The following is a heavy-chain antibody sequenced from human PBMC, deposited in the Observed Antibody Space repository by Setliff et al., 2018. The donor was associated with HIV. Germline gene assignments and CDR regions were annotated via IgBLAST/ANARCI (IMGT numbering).Heavy chain of an antibody. CDR1: GYTFSNYG. J-gene: IGHJ5*02. Sequence: GASVKVSCKASGYTFSNYGITWVRQAPGQGPEWMGWISAYNGDTNYAQKFQGRFTVTTDTSTSTAYMELRSLRSDDTAVYYCTRDEFYYGSGNYYKVDYFDPWGQGTLVTSPQ. V-gene: IGHV1-18*01. CDR2: ISAYNGDT. CDR3: TRDEFYYGSGNYYKVDYFDP. D-gene: IGHD3-10*01.